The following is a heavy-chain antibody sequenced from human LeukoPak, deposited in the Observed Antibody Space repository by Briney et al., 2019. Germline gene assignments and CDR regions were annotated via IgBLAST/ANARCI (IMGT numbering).Heavy chain of an antibody. V-gene: IGHV4-59*01. Sequence: PSETLSLTCTASGGSISSYYWSWIRQPPGKGLEWIGHIYYSGSTNYNPSLKSRVTISVDTSKNQFSLKMSSVTAADTAVYYCARGLSKCIQQWTPQFDPWGQGTLVTVSS. J-gene: IGHJ5*02. CDR1: GGSISSYY. D-gene: IGHD5-18*01. CDR2: IYYSGST. CDR3: ARGLSKCIQQWTPQFDP.